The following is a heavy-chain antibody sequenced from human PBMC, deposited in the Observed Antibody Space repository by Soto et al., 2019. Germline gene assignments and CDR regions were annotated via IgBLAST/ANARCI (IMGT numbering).Heavy chain of an antibody. CDR2: IYYNGDT. CDR1: GGSISSGSSY. J-gene: IGHJ6*02. Sequence: KTSETLSLTCTVSGGSISSGSSYWGWIRQPPGKGLEWIGSIYYNGDTYYSPSLKSRVTISVDTSKNQFSLKLSSVTATDTAVYYCARRRTSYGMDVWGQGTTVTVSS. CDR3: ARRRTSYGMDV. V-gene: IGHV4-39*01.